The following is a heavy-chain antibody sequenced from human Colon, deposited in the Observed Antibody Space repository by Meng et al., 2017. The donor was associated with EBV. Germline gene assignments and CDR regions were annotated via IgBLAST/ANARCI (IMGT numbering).Heavy chain of an antibody. CDR1: GDSVSDTNHF. Sequence: QLQLQGSAPGLVKPSETLSLTCIVSGDSVSDTNHFWGWVRQAPGKGLEWVGSINSNWNTYSNPSLTSRVTMSLDTSKNQFSLKLSSVTAADTAVYYCVRVRGDFDCWGQGTLVTVSS. J-gene: IGHJ5*01. CDR2: INSNWNT. V-gene: IGHV4-39*07. D-gene: IGHD3-16*01. CDR3: VRVRGDFDC.